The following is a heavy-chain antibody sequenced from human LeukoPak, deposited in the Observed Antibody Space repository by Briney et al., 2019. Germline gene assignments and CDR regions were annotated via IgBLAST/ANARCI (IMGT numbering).Heavy chain of an antibody. CDR1: GFTFSSFW. V-gene: IGHV3-74*01. J-gene: IGHJ4*02. CDR2: INGDGGST. D-gene: IGHD2-21*02. CDR3: AKEAIAYCGGDCYYFDY. Sequence: GGSLRLSCAASGFTFSSFWMHWVRQAPGKGLVWVSRINGDGGSTTYADSVKGRFTISRDNAKNTLYLQMNSLRAEDTAVYYCAKEAIAYCGGDCYYFDYWGQGTLVTVSS.